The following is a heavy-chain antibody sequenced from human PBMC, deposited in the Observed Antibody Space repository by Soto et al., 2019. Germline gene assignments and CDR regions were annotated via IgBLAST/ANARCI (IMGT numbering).Heavy chain of an antibody. J-gene: IGHJ4*02. CDR1: GFTFSSYA. V-gene: IGHV3-23*01. CDR2: ISGSGGST. CDR3: AKDGERITIFPAAFDY. D-gene: IGHD3-3*01. Sequence: GGSLRLSCAAFGFTFSSYAMSWVRQAPGKGLEWVSAISGSGGSTYYADSVKGRFTISRDNSKNTLYLQMNSLRAEDTAVYYCAKDGERITIFPAAFDYWGQGTLVTVSS.